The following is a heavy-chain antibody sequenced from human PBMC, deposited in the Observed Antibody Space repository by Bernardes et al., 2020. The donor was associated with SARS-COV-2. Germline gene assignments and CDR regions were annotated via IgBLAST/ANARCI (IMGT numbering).Heavy chain of an antibody. Sequence: SVKVSCKASGGTFSSYTISWVRQAPGQGLEWMGRIIPILGIANYAQKFQGRVTITADKSTSTAYMELSSLRSEDTAVYYCARDPTMVPYYFDYWGQGTLVTVSS. CDR3: ARDPTMVPYYFDY. CDR1: GGTFSSYT. D-gene: IGHD3-10*01. CDR2: IIPILGIA. J-gene: IGHJ4*02. V-gene: IGHV1-69*04.